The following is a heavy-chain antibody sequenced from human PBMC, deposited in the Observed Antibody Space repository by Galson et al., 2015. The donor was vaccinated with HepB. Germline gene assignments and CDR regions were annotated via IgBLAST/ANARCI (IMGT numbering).Heavy chain of an antibody. D-gene: IGHD4-11*01. CDR1: GFTFSSYS. CDR3: ARDRTMTTVTYLKTSYYYYGLDV. V-gene: IGHV3-48*02. Sequence: SLRLSCAASGFTFSSYSMNWVRQAPGKGLEWVSYISSSSSTRYYADSVEGRFTISRDNAKNSLYLQVDSLRDDDTAVYYCARDRTMTTVTYLKTSYYYYGLDVWGQGTTVTVSS. J-gene: IGHJ6*02. CDR2: ISSSSSTR.